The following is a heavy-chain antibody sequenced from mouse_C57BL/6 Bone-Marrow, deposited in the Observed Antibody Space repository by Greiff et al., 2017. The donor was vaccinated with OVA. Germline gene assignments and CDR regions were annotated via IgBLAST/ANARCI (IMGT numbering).Heavy chain of an antibody. V-gene: IGHV1-72*01. CDR3: ARNYDYDESRWFAY. CDR2: IDPNSGGT. J-gene: IGHJ3*01. D-gene: IGHD2-4*01. CDR1: GYTFTSYW. Sequence: QVQLQQPGAELVKPGASVKLSCKASGYTFTSYWMHWVKQRPGRGLEWIGRIDPNSGGTKYNEKFQSKATLTVDKPSSTAYLQLSSLPSEDSAVYYCARNYDYDESRWFAYWGQGTLVTVSA.